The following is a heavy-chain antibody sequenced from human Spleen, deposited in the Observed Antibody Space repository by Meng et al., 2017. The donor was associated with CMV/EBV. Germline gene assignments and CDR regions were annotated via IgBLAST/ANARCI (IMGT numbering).Heavy chain of an antibody. CDR1: YY. CDR3: ARAKGIYFGVVSNKPIHNWFDP. D-gene: IGHD3-3*01. CDR2: INPSGGST. Sequence: YYMHWVRQDPGQGLEWMGIINPSGGSTSYAQKFQGRVTMTRDTSTSTVYMELSSLRSEDTAVYYCARAKGIYFGVVSNKPIHNWFDPWGQGTLVTVSS. J-gene: IGHJ5*02. V-gene: IGHV1-46*01.